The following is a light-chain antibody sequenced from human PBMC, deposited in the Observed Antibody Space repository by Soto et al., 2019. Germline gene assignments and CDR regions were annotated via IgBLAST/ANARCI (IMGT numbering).Light chain of an antibody. CDR3: QQYNNWPIT. CDR1: QSVNTL. J-gene: IGKJ5*01. Sequence: EIVMTQSPASLSVSPGETATLSCKTRQSVNTLLAWYQQRPGQAPRLLIYRASTRPTGIPARFSGSGSGTEFTLTINSLQSEDFAVYYCQQYNNWPITFGQGTRLEMK. CDR2: RAS. V-gene: IGKV3-15*01.